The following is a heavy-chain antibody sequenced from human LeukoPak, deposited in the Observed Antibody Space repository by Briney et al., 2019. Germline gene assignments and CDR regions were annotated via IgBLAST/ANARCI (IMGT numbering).Heavy chain of an antibody. V-gene: IGHV3-21*01. CDR1: GFTFSSYS. CDR3: ARGTAVVPNPHFDY. CDR2: ISSSSSYI. J-gene: IGHJ4*02. D-gene: IGHD2-2*01. Sequence: PGGSLRLSCAASGFTFSSYSMNWVRQAPGKGLEWVSSISSSSSYIYYADSVKGRFTISRDNSNNTLYVQMNSLRAEDTAVYYCARGTAVVPNPHFDYWGQGTLVTVSS.